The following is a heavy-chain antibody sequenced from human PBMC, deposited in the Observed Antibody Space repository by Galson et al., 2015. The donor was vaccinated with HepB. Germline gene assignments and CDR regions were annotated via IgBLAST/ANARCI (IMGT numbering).Heavy chain of an antibody. Sequence: SLRLSCAASGFTFSSYAMHWVRQAPGKGLEWVAVISYDGSNKYYADSVKGRFTISRDNSKNTLYLQMNSLRAEDTAVYYCARGLSGGSRDGYWGQGTLVTVSS. CDR2: ISYDGSNK. CDR3: ARGLSGGSRDGY. J-gene: IGHJ4*02. V-gene: IGHV3-30*04. CDR1: GFTFSSYA. D-gene: IGHD2-15*01.